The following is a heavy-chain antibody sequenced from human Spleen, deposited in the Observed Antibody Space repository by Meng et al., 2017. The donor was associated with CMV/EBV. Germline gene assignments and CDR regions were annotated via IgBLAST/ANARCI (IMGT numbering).Heavy chain of an antibody. CDR1: GYSFTSYW. V-gene: IGHV5-51*01. D-gene: IGHD6-6*01. CDR3: ARQGRIAARRRDYYYGMDV. J-gene: IGHJ6*02. Sequence: KVSCKGSGYSFTSYWIGWVRQMPGKGLEWMGSIYPGDSDTRYSPSFQGQVTISADKSISTSYLQWSSLKASDTAMYYCARQGRIAARRRDYYYGMDVWGQGTTVTVSS. CDR2: IYPGDSDT.